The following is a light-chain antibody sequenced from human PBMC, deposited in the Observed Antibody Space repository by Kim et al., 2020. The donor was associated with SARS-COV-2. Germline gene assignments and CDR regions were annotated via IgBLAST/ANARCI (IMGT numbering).Light chain of an antibody. CDR3: QQSYSTPFT. Sequence: IQMTQSPSSLSASVGDRVTITCRASRTISGFLNWYQQKPGKAPRLLIFNTSHLHTGVPSRFSGGGSGAEFTLSLTTLQPEDLGTYYCQQSYSTPFTFGPGTTVENK. V-gene: IGKV1-39*01. CDR1: RTISGF. J-gene: IGKJ3*01. CDR2: NTS.